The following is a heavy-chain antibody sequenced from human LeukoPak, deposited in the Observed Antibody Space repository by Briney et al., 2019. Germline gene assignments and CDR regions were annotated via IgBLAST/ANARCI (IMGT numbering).Heavy chain of an antibody. CDR2: IYYRGST. CDR1: GGSISNYY. J-gene: IGHJ4*02. V-gene: IGHV4-59*08. Sequence: SETLSLTCTVSGGSISNYYWSWIRQPPGKGLEGIGYIYYRGSTNYKPSLKSRVTISVGTSKNQFSLKLSSVTAADTAVYYCARVHSGYDFGNRKYYYFDYWGQGTLVTVSS. D-gene: IGHD5-12*01. CDR3: ARVHSGYDFGNRKYYYFDY.